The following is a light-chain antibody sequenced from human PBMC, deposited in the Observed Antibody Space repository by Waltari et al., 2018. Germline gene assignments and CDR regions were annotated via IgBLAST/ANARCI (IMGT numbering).Light chain of an antibody. Sequence: SSELTQPPSVSVSPGQTARITSSGDALSKQYAYWYQKKPGQAPILVIFKDNERPSGIPERFSGSSSGTTVTLTISEVQAEDEADYYCQSADNTGNYVVFGGGTKLTVL. CDR3: QSADNTGNYVV. CDR2: KDN. CDR1: ALSKQY. V-gene: IGLV3-25*03. J-gene: IGLJ2*01.